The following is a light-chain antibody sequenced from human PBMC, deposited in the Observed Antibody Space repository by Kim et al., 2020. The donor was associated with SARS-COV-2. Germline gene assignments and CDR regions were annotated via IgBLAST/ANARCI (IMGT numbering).Light chain of an antibody. CDR2: AAS. V-gene: IGKV1-16*01. J-gene: IGKJ1*01. CDR3: QHYGAYPRT. Sequence: ASLGDRVIITCRASQGIATYLAWFQQKPGKAPKSLIYAASTVESGVPSRFSGSGSGTDFTLIISSLQPEDVATYYCQHYGAYPRTFGQGTKVDIK. CDR1: QGIATY.